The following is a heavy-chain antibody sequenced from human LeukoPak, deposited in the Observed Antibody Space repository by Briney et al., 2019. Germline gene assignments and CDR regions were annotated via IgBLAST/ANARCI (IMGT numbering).Heavy chain of an antibody. D-gene: IGHD3-22*01. CDR1: GFTFSTYA. J-gene: IGHJ3*02. V-gene: IGHV3-23*01. CDR2: ISGTGGST. Sequence: GGSLRLSCAASGFTFSTYAMTWVRQAPGKGLEWVSLISGTGGSTYYADSVKGRFTISRDNSKNTLYLQMNSLRAEDTAVYYCARSRYYYDSSDAFDIWGQGTMVTVSS. CDR3: ARSRYYYDSSDAFDI.